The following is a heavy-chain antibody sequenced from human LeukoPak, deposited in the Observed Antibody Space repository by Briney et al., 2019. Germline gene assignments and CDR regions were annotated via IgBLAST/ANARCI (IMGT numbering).Heavy chain of an antibody. D-gene: IGHD1-26*01. V-gene: IGHV1-46*01. CDR1: GYTFTSHY. CDR3: ARSVGATTSDFQH. Sequence: ASVKVSCKASGYTFTSHYMHWVRQAPGQGLEWMGIINPSGGSTSYAQKFQGRVTMTRDTSTSTVYMELSSLRSEDTAVYYCARSVGATTSDFQHWGQGTLVTVSS. CDR2: INPSGGST. J-gene: IGHJ1*01.